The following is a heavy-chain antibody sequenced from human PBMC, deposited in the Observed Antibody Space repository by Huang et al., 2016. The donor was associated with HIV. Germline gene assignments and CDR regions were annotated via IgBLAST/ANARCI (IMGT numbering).Heavy chain of an antibody. CDR3: VHRLRYGKWYVDY. V-gene: IGHV2-5*02. J-gene: IGHJ4*02. CDR1: GFSLTSSGVA. CDR2: IYWDNEE. D-gene: IGHD6-13*01. Sequence: QITLKESGPTLVKPTQTLTLTCTFSGFSLTSSGVAVGWLRQPPGKALEWLALIYWDNEERVSPALKTRLTITKDTPKNEVVLTMTNMDPVDTATYYCVHRLRYGKWYVDYWGQGVLVTVSS.